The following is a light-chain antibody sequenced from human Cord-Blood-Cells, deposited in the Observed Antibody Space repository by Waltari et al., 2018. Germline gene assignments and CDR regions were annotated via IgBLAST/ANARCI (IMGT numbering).Light chain of an antibody. CDR1: QSVLYSSNNKNY. CDR2: WAS. V-gene: IGKV4-1*01. Sequence: VMTQAPVSLAVFLGQRGTTQCQARQSVLYSSNNKNYLAWYQQKPGQPPKLLIYWASTRESGVPDRFSGSGSGTDFTLTISSLQAEDVAVYYCQQYYSTPYTFGQGTKLEIK. J-gene: IGKJ2*01. CDR3: QQYYSTPYT.